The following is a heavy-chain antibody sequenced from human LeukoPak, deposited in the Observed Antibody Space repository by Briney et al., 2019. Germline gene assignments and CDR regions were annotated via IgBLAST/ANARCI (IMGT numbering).Heavy chain of an antibody. V-gene: IGHV3-48*02. Sequence: PGGSLRLSCAASGFTFSTHYMMWVRQAPGKGLEWISYISTSSTTTYYADSVKGRSTISRDNAKNSLYLQMDSLRDEDTAVYYCARGWGTPDYWGQGTLVTVSS. CDR3: ARGWGTPDY. CDR2: ISTSSTTT. CDR1: GFTFSTHY. J-gene: IGHJ4*02. D-gene: IGHD3-16*01.